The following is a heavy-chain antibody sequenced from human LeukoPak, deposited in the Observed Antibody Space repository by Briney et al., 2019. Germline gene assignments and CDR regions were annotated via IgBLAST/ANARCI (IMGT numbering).Heavy chain of an antibody. V-gene: IGHV3-23*01. CDR1: GFTFSSYS. CDR3: AKDPNYDSPLGY. J-gene: IGHJ4*02. Sequence: HPGGSLRLSCAASGFTFSSYSMNWVRQAPGKGLEWVSAISGSGGSTYYADSVKGRFTISRDNSKNTLYLQMNSLRAEDTAVYYCAKDPNYDSPLGYWGQGTLVTVSS. CDR2: ISGSGGST. D-gene: IGHD4/OR15-4a*01.